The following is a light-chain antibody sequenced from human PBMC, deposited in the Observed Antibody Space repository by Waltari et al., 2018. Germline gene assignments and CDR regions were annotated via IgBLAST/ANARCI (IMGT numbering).Light chain of an antibody. CDR1: QSVSSY. Sequence: EIVLTQSPATLSLSPGERATLSCRSSQSVSSYLAWYQQKVGQAPRLLIYDASNRATGIPARFSGSGSGTDFTFTISSLEPEDFAVYYCLQRSSGPWTFGQGTKVEIK. CDR3: LQRSSGPWT. J-gene: IGKJ1*01. CDR2: DAS. V-gene: IGKV3-11*01.